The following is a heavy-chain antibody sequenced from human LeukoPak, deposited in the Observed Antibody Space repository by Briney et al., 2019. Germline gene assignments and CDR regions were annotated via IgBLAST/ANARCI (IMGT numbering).Heavy chain of an antibody. CDR2: INHSGST. Sequence: SETLSLTCAVYGGSFSGYYWSWIRQPPGKGLEWIGEINHSGSTNYNPSLKSRVTISVDTSKNQFSLKLTSVTAAETAVYYCARDLSVGYNYGYGKAFDIWGQGTMVTVSS. CDR3: ARDLSVGYNYGYGKAFDI. D-gene: IGHD5-18*01. V-gene: IGHV4-34*01. CDR1: GGSFSGYY. J-gene: IGHJ3*02.